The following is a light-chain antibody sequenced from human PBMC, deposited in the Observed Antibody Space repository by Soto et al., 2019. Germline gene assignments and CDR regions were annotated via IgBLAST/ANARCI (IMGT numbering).Light chain of an antibody. J-gene: IGLJ3*02. Sequence: QSALTQPASVSGSPGQSITISCAGTISDIGGYNYVSWYQRHPDKVPKLVMYEDTSRPSGGSNRFSGSKSGNTASLTISGLQAEDAGDYFCSSYTTIGTPVFDGGPKHTVL. CDR3: SSYTTIGTPV. V-gene: IGLV2-14*03. CDR1: ISDIGGYNY. CDR2: EDT.